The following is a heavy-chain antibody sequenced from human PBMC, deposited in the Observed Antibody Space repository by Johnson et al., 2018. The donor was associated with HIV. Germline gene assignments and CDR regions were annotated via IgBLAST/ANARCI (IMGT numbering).Heavy chain of an antibody. J-gene: IGHJ3*02. D-gene: IGHD1-7*01. CDR3: AFRHNWNYGDVFDI. Sequence: QVQLVESGGGVVQPGRSLRLSCAASGFTFNNYGMHWVRQAPGKGLEWVAVIWHDGSNKYYADSVKGRFTISRDNAKNSLYLQMNSLGAEDTAVYYCAFRHNWNYGDVFDIWGQGTIVTVSS. CDR1: GFTFNNYG. CDR2: IWHDGSNK. V-gene: IGHV3-33*03.